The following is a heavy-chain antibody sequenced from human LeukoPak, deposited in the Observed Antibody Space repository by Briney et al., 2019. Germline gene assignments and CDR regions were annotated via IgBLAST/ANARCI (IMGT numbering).Heavy chain of an antibody. J-gene: IGHJ4*02. D-gene: IGHD1-26*01. CDR2: IYHSGNT. CDR3: ARVVGTVDY. CDR1: GYSISSGYY. Sequence: SETLSLTCSVSGYSISSGYYWGWIRQPPGKGLEWIGSIYHSGNTYYNPSLKSRVTISVDKSKNQFSLKLSSVTAADTAVYYCARVVGTVDYWGQGTLVTVSS. V-gene: IGHV4-38-2*02.